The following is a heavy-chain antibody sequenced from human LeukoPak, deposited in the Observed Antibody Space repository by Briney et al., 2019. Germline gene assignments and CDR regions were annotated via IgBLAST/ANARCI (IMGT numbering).Heavy chain of an antibody. V-gene: IGHV1-69*13. Sequence: SVKVSCKASGGTFISYAISWVRQAPGQGLEWMGGIIPIFGTANYAQKFQGRVTITADESTSTAYMELSSLRSEDTAVYYCARGGGMTTVSQAFDYWGQGTLVTVSS. CDR1: GGTFISYA. CDR2: IIPIFGTA. CDR3: ARGGGMTTVSQAFDY. J-gene: IGHJ4*02. D-gene: IGHD4-11*01.